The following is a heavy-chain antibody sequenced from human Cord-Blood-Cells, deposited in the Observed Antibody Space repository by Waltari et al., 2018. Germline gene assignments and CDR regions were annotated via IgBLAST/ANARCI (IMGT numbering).Heavy chain of an antibody. D-gene: IGHD3-22*01. Sequence: QVQLQESGPGLVKPSETLSLTCTVSGGSISSYYWSWIRQPPGQGLEWIGYIYYSGSTNNSTSLKRRVTISVDPSKNQFSLKLGSVTAADTAVYYCACLGSYYESSGYTYDAFDIWGQGTMVTVSS. CDR2: IYYSGST. CDR3: ACLGSYYESSGYTYDAFDI. CDR1: GGSISSYY. J-gene: IGHJ3*02. V-gene: IGHV4-59*08.